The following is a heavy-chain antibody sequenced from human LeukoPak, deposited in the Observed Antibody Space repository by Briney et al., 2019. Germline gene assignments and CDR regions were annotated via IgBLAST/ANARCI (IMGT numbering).Heavy chain of an antibody. CDR1: GGSISSSSYY. Sequence: SETLSLTCTVSGGSISSSSYYWGWIRQPPGKGLEWIGSIYYSGSTYYNPSLKSRVTISVDTSKNQFSLKLSSVTAADTAVYYCARPTYCGGDCRGAFDIWGQGTMVTVSS. CDR3: ARPTYCGGDCRGAFDI. CDR2: IYYSGST. V-gene: IGHV4-39*01. D-gene: IGHD2-21*01. J-gene: IGHJ3*02.